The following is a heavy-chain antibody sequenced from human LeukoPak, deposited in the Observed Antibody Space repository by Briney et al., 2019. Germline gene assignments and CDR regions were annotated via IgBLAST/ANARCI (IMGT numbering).Heavy chain of an antibody. CDR3: ARVNQQYYYGSGIYRFYYYGMDI. J-gene: IGHJ6*02. CDR1: RFTFSSYA. CDR2: ISYDGSNK. D-gene: IGHD3-10*01. V-gene: IGHV3-30-3*01. Sequence: GGSLRLSCAASRFTFSSYALHWVRQAPGKGLEWVSVISYDGSNKYYADSVKGRFTISRDNSENTLYLQMNSLRAEDTAVYYCARVNQQYYYGSGIYRFYYYGMDIWGRGTTVTVSS.